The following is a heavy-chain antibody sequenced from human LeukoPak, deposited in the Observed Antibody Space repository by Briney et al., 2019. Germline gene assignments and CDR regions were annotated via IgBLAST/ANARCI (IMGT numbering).Heavy chain of an antibody. Sequence: ASVKVSCKASGYTFTSYGISWVRQAPGQGLEWMGWISAYNGNTNYAQKLQGRVTMTTDTSTSTAYMELRSLRSDDTAVYYCARELKRYCSSTSCYTGDAFDIWGQGTMVTVSS. D-gene: IGHD2-2*02. CDR3: ARELKRYCSSTSCYTGDAFDI. V-gene: IGHV1-18*01. CDR1: GYTFTSYG. J-gene: IGHJ3*02. CDR2: ISAYNGNT.